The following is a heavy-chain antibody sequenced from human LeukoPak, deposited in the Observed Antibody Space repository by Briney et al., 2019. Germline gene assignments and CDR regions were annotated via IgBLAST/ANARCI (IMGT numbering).Heavy chain of an antibody. CDR3: AREQYYSDTSGYPYDV. CDR1: GFSFSIYN. Sequence: GGSLRLSCEASGFSFSIYNMNWVRLAPGKGLEWVSSISGSSSQVWYADSVKGRFTTSRDNAKNSLYLQMSSLRVEDTAIYYCAREQYYSDTSGYPYDVWGQGTMVTVSS. V-gene: IGHV3-21*01. CDR2: ISGSSSQV. D-gene: IGHD3-22*01. J-gene: IGHJ3*01.